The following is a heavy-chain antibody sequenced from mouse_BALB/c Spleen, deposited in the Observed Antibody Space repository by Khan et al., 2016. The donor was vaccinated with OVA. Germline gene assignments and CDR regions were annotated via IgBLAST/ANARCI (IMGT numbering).Heavy chain of an antibody. J-gene: IGHJ3*01. Sequence: QVPLKESGPGLVRPSQSLSITCTVSGFSLTTYGVHWVRQSPGKGLEWLGVIWSGGSTDYSAAFISRLSISKDNSKSQVFFKMNSLQPNDTAIYYCARNYDYDEGLAYWGQGTLVTVSA. CDR2: IWSGGST. D-gene: IGHD2-4*01. CDR1: GFSLTTYG. V-gene: IGHV2-2*02. CDR3: ARNYDYDEGLAY.